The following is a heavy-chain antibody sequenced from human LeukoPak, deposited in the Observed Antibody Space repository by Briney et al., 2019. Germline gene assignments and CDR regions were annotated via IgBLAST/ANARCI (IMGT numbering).Heavy chain of an antibody. CDR1: GFTFDDYA. Sequence: GRSLRLSCAASGFTFDDYAMHWVRQAPGKGLEWVSGISWNSGSIGYADSVKGRFTISRDNAKNSLYLQMNSLRAEDTALYYCAKGASRDHDYGDYADAFDIWGQGTMVTVSS. D-gene: IGHD4-17*01. V-gene: IGHV3-9*01. CDR3: AKGASRDHDYGDYADAFDI. J-gene: IGHJ3*02. CDR2: ISWNSGSI.